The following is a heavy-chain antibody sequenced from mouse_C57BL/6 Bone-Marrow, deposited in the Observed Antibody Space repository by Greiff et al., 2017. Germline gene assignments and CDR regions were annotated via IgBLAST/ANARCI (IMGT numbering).Heavy chain of an antibody. CDR2: IYPRSGNT. V-gene: IGHV1-81*01. CDR1: GYTFTSYG. J-gene: IGHJ1*03. D-gene: IGHD1-1*01. Sequence: VQRVESGAELARPGASVKLSCKASGYTFTSYGISWVKQRTGQGLEWIGEIYPRSGNTYYNEKFKGKATLTADKSSSTAYMELRSLTSEDSAVYFCSHYYGSSYGYFDVWGTGTTVTVSS. CDR3: SHYYGSSYGYFDV.